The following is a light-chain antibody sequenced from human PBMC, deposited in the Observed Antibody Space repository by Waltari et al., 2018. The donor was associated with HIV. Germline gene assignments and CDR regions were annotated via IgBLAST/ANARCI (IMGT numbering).Light chain of an antibody. CDR1: QDISDY. J-gene: IGKJ4*01. Sequence: DIQMTHSPSSLSASVGDRITVTCQASQDISDYLNWYQQKPGKAPKLLVYGASNLETGVPARFSGSGSGTDFSFIISSLQAEDIGTYCCEQYHNLLVTFGGGTRVEIK. V-gene: IGKV1-33*01. CDR3: EQYHNLLVT. CDR2: GAS.